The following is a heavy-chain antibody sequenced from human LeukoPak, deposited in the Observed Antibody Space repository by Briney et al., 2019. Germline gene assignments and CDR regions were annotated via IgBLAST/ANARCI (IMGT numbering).Heavy chain of an antibody. D-gene: IGHD1-26*01. Sequence: GGSLRLSCAASGFTFSSYAMSWVRQAPGKGLEWVSAISGGGGSTYYADSVKGRFTISRDNSKNTLYLQMNSLRAEDTAVYYCAKVPPDSGSYYVDYWGQGTLVTVSS. J-gene: IGHJ4*02. CDR3: AKVPPDSGSYYVDY. V-gene: IGHV3-23*01. CDR1: GFTFSSYA. CDR2: ISGGGGST.